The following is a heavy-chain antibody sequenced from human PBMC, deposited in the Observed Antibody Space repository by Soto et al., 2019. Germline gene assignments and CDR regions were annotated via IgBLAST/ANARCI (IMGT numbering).Heavy chain of an antibody. CDR3: AGLRGYAGSPIDY. CDR1: GGSIISGY. CDR2: ISYSGNT. Sequence: SETLSLTCTVSGGSIISGYWSWIRQPPGKGLEWIGYISYSGNTNYNPSLKSRVTMSVDTPKNQFSLRLSSVTTADTAVYYCAGLRGYAGSPIDYWGQGTLVTVSS. D-gene: IGHD2-15*01. J-gene: IGHJ4*02. V-gene: IGHV4-59*01.